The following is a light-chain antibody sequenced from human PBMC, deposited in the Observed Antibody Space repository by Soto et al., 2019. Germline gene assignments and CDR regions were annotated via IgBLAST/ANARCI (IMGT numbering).Light chain of an antibody. CDR1: QSISRN. Sequence: EVVLTQSPGTLSVSPGERATLSCRASQSISRNLAWYQQKPGRAPRLLIYDVSTRATGIPARFSGSGSETEFTLTISSLQSEDFAVYYCQQFSSYPLTFGGGTKVDIK. V-gene: IGKV3-15*01. CDR3: QQFSSYPLT. J-gene: IGKJ4*01. CDR2: DVS.